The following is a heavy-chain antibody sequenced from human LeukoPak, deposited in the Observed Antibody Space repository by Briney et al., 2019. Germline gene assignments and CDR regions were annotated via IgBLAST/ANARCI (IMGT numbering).Heavy chain of an antibody. Sequence: PGGSLRLSCAASAFTFSSYAMSWVRQAPGKGLEWVSAISGSGGSTYYADSVKGRFTISRDNSKNTLHLQMNSLRIEDTAIYYCAKGPQLYSGYHPDYWGQGTLVTVSS. J-gene: IGHJ4*02. CDR2: ISGSGGST. CDR3: AKGPQLYSGYHPDY. V-gene: IGHV3-23*01. CDR1: AFTFSSYA. D-gene: IGHD3-22*01.